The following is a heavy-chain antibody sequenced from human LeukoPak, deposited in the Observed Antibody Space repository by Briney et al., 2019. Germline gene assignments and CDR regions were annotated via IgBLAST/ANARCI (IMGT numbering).Heavy chain of an antibody. D-gene: IGHD5-24*01. CDR3: ARDGGGGYNQIDF. V-gene: IGHV3-30-3*01. CDR2: VSHDGIQT. J-gene: IGHJ4*02. CDR1: GFTFRNYA. Sequence: PGRSLRLSCDASGFTFRNYAFHWVRQGLVKGLESMAVVSHDGIQTYYADSVKGRFTISRDNSKSTLFLQMNSLRAEDTAVYYCARDGGGGYNQIDFWGQGTLVTVSS.